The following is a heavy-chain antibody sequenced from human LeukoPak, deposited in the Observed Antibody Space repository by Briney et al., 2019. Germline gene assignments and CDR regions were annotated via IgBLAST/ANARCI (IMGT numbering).Heavy chain of an antibody. CDR2: INTDGSSI. V-gene: IGHV3-74*01. Sequence: GGSLRLSCAASGFTFSTYWMFWVRQAPGKGLVWVSRINTDGSSINYADSVKGRFTISRDNTRNTLYLQMNTLRAEDTAVYYCARAGGGDTRMAFDPWGQGTLVTVSS. CDR1: GFTFSTYW. CDR3: ARAGGGDTRMAFDP. D-gene: IGHD2-21*01. J-gene: IGHJ5*02.